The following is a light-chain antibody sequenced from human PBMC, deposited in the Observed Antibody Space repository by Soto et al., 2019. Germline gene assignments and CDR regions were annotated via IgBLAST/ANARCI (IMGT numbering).Light chain of an antibody. J-gene: IGKJ5*01. Sequence: EIVLTQSPATLSLSPGERATLSCRASQSVSSYLAWYQHKPGQAPRLLIYGASNRATGIPARFSGSGSGTDFTITISSLEPEDFAVYYCQQRSNWPLITFGQGTRLEIK. CDR2: GAS. CDR1: QSVSSY. V-gene: IGKV3-11*01. CDR3: QQRSNWPLIT.